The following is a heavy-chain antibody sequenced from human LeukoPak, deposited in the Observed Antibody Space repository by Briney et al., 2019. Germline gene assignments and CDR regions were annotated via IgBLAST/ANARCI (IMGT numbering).Heavy chain of an antibody. CDR2: ISYDGSNK. J-gene: IGHJ4*02. Sequence: PGGSLRLSCAASGFTFSSYAMHWVRQAPGKGLEWVAVISYDGSNKYYADSVKGRFTISRDNSKNTLYLQMNSLRAEDTAVYYCARVRGELLVDYWGQGTLVTVSS. CDR3: ARVRGELLVDY. D-gene: IGHD1-26*01. CDR1: GFTFSSYA. V-gene: IGHV3-30-3*01.